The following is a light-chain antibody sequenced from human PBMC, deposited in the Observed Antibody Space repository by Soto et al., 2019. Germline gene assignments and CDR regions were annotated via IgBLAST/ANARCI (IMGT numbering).Light chain of an antibody. CDR2: VAS. CDR1: QSVSSN. Sequence: EIVMTQSPATLAVSPGERATLSCRARQSVSSNLAWYQQKPGQTPKLLIYVASTRATGIPARFSGSWSGTEFTLTISSLQSEDFAVYYCQQYNVWPLTFGGGTKVEFK. V-gene: IGKV3-15*01. CDR3: QQYNVWPLT. J-gene: IGKJ4*01.